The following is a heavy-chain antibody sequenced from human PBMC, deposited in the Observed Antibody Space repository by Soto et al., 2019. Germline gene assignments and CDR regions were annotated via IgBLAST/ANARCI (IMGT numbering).Heavy chain of an antibody. D-gene: IGHD2-2*01. J-gene: IGHJ6*03. CDR2: IRSKANSYAT. CDR1: GFTFSGSA. CDR3: TRIVCSSTSCYGYYYMDV. Sequence: GGSLRLSCAASGFTFSGSAMHWVRQASGKGLEWVGRIRSKANSYATAYAASVKGRFTISRDDSKNTAYLQMNSLKTGDTAVYYCTRIVCSSTSCYGYYYMDVWGKGTTVTVSS. V-gene: IGHV3-73*01.